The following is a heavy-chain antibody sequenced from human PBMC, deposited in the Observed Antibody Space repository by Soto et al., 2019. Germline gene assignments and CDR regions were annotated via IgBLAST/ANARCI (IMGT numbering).Heavy chain of an antibody. J-gene: IGHJ4*02. D-gene: IGHD3-9*01. CDR3: ARDYYDILTGYSLFDY. Sequence: QVQLVQSGAEVKKPGASVKVSCKASGYTFTSYGISWVRQAPGQGLEWMGWISAYNGNTNYAQKLQGRVTMTTDTSTSTAYMELRSLRSDNTAVYYCARDYYDILTGYSLFDYWGQGTLVTVSS. V-gene: IGHV1-18*01. CDR1: GYTFTSYG. CDR2: ISAYNGNT.